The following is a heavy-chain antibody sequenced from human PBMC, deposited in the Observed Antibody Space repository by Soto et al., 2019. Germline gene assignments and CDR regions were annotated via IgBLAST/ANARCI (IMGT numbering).Heavy chain of an antibody. J-gene: IGHJ4*02. CDR1: GDSISSDKW. CDR3: ARGGDWRFDY. V-gene: IGHV4-4*02. D-gene: IGHD3-9*01. Sequence: SETLSLTCAVFGDSISSDKWWTWVRQSPGKGLEWIGEIHHRGRYNYSPSLKSRVTLSVDKSKNSFSLSLQFVTAADTVVYYCARGGDWRFDYWGRGPLVTVSS. CDR2: IHHRGRY.